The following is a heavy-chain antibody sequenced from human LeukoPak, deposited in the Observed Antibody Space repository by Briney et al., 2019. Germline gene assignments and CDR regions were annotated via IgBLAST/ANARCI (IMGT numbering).Heavy chain of an antibody. D-gene: IGHD1-7*01. J-gene: IGHJ5*02. CDR2: ISSSSSTI. CDR1: GLTFSSYS. CDR3: ARDYPYLIDRYNWNYVNWFDP. V-gene: IGHV3-48*02. Sequence: GGSLRLSCAASGLTFSSYSMNWVRQAPGKGLEWVSYISSSSSTIYYADSVKGRFTISRDNAKNSLYLQMNSLRDEDTAVYYCARDYPYLIDRYNWNYVNWFDPWGQGTLVTVSS.